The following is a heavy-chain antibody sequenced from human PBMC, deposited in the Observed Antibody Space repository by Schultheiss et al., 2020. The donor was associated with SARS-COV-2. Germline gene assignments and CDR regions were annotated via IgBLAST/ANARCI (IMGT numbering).Heavy chain of an antibody. CDR3: ARSLRYAFDI. CDR2: IYSGGST. V-gene: IGHV3-66*01. J-gene: IGHJ3*02. D-gene: IGHD5/OR15-5a*01. Sequence: GGSLRLSCAASGFPFATFDMSWVRQAPGKGLEWVSVIYSGGSTYYADSVKGRFTISRDNAKNSLYLQMNSLRAEDTAVYYCARSLRYAFDIWGQGTMVTVSS. CDR1: GFPFATFD.